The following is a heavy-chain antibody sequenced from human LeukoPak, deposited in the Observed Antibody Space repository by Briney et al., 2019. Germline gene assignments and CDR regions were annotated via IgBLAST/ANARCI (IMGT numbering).Heavy chain of an antibody. D-gene: IGHD4-23*01. CDR1: GGAFSGYY. Sequence: SETLSLTCAVYGGAFSGYYWSWIRQPPGKGLEWIGEINHSGSTNYSPSLKSRVIISVDTSKNQFSLKLSSVTAADTAVYYCARDAVTEGYWGQGTLVTVSS. V-gene: IGHV4-34*01. CDR3: ARDAVTEGY. CDR2: INHSGST. J-gene: IGHJ4*02.